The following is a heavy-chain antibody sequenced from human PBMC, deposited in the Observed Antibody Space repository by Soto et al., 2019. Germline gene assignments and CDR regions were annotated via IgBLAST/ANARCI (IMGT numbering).Heavy chain of an antibody. V-gene: IGHV3-21*01. CDR3: ARHDYDFWSGYLYYYYGMDV. D-gene: IGHD3-3*01. Sequence: AGSLRLSCVASGFIFSSYSMNWVRQAPGKGLEWVSSISSSSSYIYYADSVKGRFTISRDNAKNSLYLQMNSLRAEDTAVYYCARHDYDFWSGYLYYYYGMDVWGQGTTVTVSS. CDR2: ISSSSSYI. J-gene: IGHJ6*02. CDR1: GFIFSSYS.